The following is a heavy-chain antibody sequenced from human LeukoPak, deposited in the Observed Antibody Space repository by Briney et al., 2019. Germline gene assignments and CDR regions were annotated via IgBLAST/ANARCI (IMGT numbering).Heavy chain of an antibody. CDR2: INHSGST. CDR3: ARGKAGTVEMATTTIEYFDY. Sequence: SETLSLTCAVYGGSFSGYYWSWIRQPPGKGLEWIGEINHSGSTNYNPSLQSRVTISVDTSKNQFSLKLSSVNAADTAVYYCARGKAGTVEMATTTIEYFDYWGQGTLVTVSS. CDR1: GGSFSGYY. J-gene: IGHJ4*02. D-gene: IGHD5-24*01. V-gene: IGHV4-34*01.